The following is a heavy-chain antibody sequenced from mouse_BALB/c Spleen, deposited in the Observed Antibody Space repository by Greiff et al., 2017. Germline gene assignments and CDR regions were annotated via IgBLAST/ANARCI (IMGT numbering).Heavy chain of an antibody. Sequence: EVQLQESGPGLVKPSQTVSLTCTVTGISITTGNYRWSWLRQFPGNKLEWIGYLYYSGTITYNPSLTSRTTITRDTSKNQYFLEMNSLTAEDTATYYCARVNDYAWFAYWGQGTLVTVSA. J-gene: IGHJ3*01. D-gene: IGHD2-4*01. CDR1: GISITTGNYR. CDR3: ARVNDYAWFAY. V-gene: IGHV3-5*02. CDR2: LYYSGTI.